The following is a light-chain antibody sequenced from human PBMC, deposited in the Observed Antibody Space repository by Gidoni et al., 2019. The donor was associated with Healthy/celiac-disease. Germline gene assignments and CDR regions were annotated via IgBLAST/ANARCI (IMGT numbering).Light chain of an antibody. CDR3: AAWDDSLSVHYV. V-gene: IGLV1-47*01. CDR1: SSNIGSNY. Sequence: QSVLTPPPSASGTPGQRVTIPCSGSSSNIGSNYVYWYQQLPGTAPKLLIYRNNQRPSGVPDRFSGSKSGTSASLAISGLRSEDEADYYCAAWDDSLSVHYVFGTGTKVTVL. J-gene: IGLJ1*01. CDR2: RNN.